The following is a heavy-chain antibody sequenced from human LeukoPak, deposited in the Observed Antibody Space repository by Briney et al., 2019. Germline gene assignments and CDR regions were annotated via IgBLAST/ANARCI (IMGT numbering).Heavy chain of an antibody. D-gene: IGHD6-19*01. CDR1: GGSINGYY. CDR3: ARLTSGSYYYYYYYMDV. V-gene: IGHV4-59*01. J-gene: IGHJ6*03. Sequence: PSETLSLTCTVSGGSINGYYWSWIRQSPGKGLESLGYIYYTGSTNYNPSLKSRVTMSVDTSKNQFSLKLSSVTAADTAVYYCARLTSGSYYYYYYYMDVWGKGTTVTVSS. CDR2: IYYTGST.